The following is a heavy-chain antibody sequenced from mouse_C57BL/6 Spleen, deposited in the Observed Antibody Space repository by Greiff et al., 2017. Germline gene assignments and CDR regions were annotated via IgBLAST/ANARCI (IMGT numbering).Heavy chain of an antibody. J-gene: IGHJ4*01. Sequence: DVMLVESGGGLVKPGGSLKLSCAASGFTFSSYTMSWVRQTPEKRLEWVATISGGGGNTYYPDSVKGRFTISRDNAKNTLYLQMSSLRSEDTALYYCARTPITTVVEAMDYWGQGTSVTVSS. D-gene: IGHD1-1*01. CDR1: GFTFSSYT. V-gene: IGHV5-9*01. CDR3: ARTPITTVVEAMDY. CDR2: ISGGGGNT.